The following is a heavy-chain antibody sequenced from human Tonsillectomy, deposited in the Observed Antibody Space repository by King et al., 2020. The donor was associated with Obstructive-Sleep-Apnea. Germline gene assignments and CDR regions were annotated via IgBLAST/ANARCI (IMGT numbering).Heavy chain of an antibody. J-gene: IGHJ4*02. CDR3: ARDRAAAGRTDLDY. CDR1: GGSISTYY. D-gene: IGHD6-13*01. CDR2: IHTSGST. V-gene: IGHV4-4*07. Sequence: QLQESGPGLVKPSETLSLTCTVSGGSISTYYWSWIRQPAGKGLEWIGRIHTSGSTNYNPSLKSRVTMSLDTSKNQFSLKLSSVTAADTAVYYCARDRAAAGRTDLDYWGQGTLVTVSS.